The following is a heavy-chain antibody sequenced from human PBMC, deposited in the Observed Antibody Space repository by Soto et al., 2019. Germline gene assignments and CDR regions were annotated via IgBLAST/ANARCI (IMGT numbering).Heavy chain of an antibody. CDR1: GFTFSSYG. Sequence: GGSLRLSCAASGFTFSSYGMHWVRQAPGKGLEWVAVISYDGSNKYYADSVKGRFTISRDNSKNTLYLQMNSLRAEDTAVYYCAKGPVYYDFWSMYFDYWGQGTLVTVSS. CDR2: ISYDGSNK. V-gene: IGHV3-30*18. J-gene: IGHJ4*02. D-gene: IGHD3-3*01. CDR3: AKGPVYYDFWSMYFDY.